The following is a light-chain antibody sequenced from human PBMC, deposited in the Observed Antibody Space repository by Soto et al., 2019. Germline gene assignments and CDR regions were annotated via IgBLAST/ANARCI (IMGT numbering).Light chain of an antibody. CDR1: QSVSSN. J-gene: IGKJ5*01. Sequence: VMSTSASTLPLPPGHTATLSCRVSQSVSSNLAGYQQKPGQAPRLLIYDASTRATDIPARFSCGGSVTGFPLTISCLPCADFAGYLCHQYTTWPSLTSCQGT. CDR3: HQYTTWPSLT. V-gene: IGKV3-15*01. CDR2: DAS.